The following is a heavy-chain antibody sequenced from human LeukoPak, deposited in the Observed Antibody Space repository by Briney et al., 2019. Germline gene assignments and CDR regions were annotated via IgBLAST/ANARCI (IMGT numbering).Heavy chain of an antibody. D-gene: IGHD3-16*02. V-gene: IGHV1-18*01. CDR2: ISAYNGNT. Sequence: ASVKVSCKASGYTFTSYGISWERQAPGQGLEWMGWISAYNGNTNYAQKLQGRVTMTTDTSTSTAYMELRSLRSDDTAVYYCAREGDDYVWGSYRHPLLNWGQGTLVTVSS. J-gene: IGHJ4*02. CDR3: AREGDDYVWGSYRHPLLN. CDR1: GYTFTSYG.